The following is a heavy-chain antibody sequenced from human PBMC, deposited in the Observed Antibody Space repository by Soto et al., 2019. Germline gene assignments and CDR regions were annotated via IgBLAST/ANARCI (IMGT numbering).Heavy chain of an antibody. CDR1: GYTFTSYA. V-gene: IGHV1-3*01. D-gene: IGHD6-13*01. Sequence: ASVKVSCKASGYTFTSYAMHWVRQAPGQRLEWMGWINAGNGNTKYSQKLQGRVTMTTDTSTSTAYMELRSLRSDDTAVYYCARDSHENTGIAARTDYWGQGTLVTVSS. CDR3: ARDSHENTGIAARTDY. J-gene: IGHJ4*02. CDR2: INAGNGNT.